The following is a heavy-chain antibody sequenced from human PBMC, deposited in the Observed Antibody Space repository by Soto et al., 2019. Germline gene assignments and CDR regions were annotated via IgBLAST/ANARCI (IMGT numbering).Heavy chain of an antibody. CDR2: IRGSGFNK. CDR1: GFIFENFS. Sequence: LRLSCKASGFIFENFSKSWVRQAPGKGLEWNSSIRGSGFNKYYADSVKDRSTNAADNAKSTVYMEFNNLNVEDTAVYHCAKNQGVELVPLATVDWFDPWGQGSVVTVSS. D-gene: IGHD1-26*01. CDR3: AKNQGVELVPLATVDWFDP. J-gene: IGHJ5*02. V-gene: IGHV3-23*01.